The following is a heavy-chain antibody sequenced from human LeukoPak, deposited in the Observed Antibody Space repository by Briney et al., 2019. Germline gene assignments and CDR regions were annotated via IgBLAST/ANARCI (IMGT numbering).Heavy chain of an antibody. CDR2: ISSSSSYI. V-gene: IGHV3-21*01. CDR1: GFTFSGYS. D-gene: IGHD2-2*01. CDR3: AREGTHIVVVPAAMHYYYYYMDV. J-gene: IGHJ6*03. Sequence: PGGSLRLSCAASGFTFSGYSMNWVRQAPGKGLEWVSSISSSSSYIYYADSVKGRFTISRDNAKNSLYLQMNSLRAEDTAVYYCAREGTHIVVVPAAMHYYYYYMDVWGKGTTVTVSS.